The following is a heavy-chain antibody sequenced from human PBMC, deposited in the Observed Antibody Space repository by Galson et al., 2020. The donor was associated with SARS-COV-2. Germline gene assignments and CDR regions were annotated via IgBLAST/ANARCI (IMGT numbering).Heavy chain of an antibody. CDR1: GYTFTSYY. J-gene: IGHJ3*02. V-gene: IGHV1-46*01. Sequence: ASVKVSCKASGYTFTSYYMHWVRQAPGQGLEWMGIINPSGGSISYAQKFQGRVTMTRDTSTSTVYMELSSLRSEDTAVYYCARDQSVYYDSSGYYYVDAFDIWGQGTMVTVSS. CDR2: INPSGGSI. D-gene: IGHD3-22*01. CDR3: ARDQSVYYDSSGYYYVDAFDI.